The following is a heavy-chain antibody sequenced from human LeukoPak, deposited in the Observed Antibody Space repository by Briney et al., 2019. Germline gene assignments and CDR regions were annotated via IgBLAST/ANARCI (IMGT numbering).Heavy chain of an antibody. Sequence: PGGSLRLSCATSGFSFNKYVMHWVRQAPGKGLEWVAYIRYDGSDKHYGDSVKGRFTISRDDSKNTLYLQMSSLRAEDTAVYYCAKDWDYNFWSNYDHWGQGILVTVSS. D-gene: IGHD3-3*01. CDR1: GFSFNKYV. J-gene: IGHJ4*02. CDR3: AKDWDYNFWSNYDH. V-gene: IGHV3-30*02. CDR2: IRYDGSDK.